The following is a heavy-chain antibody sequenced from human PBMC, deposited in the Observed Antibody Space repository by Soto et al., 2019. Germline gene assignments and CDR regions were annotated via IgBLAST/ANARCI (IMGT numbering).Heavy chain of an antibody. CDR3: AKGRGYSGYEAILTDY. V-gene: IGHV1-18*01. CDR1: GYTFTSYG. CDR2: ISAYNGNT. J-gene: IGHJ4*02. Sequence: GASVKVSCKASGYTFTSYGISWVRQAPGQGLEWMGWISAYNGNTNYAQKLQGRVTMTTDTSTSTAYMELRSLRAEDTAVYYCAKGRGYSGYEAILTDYWGQGTLVTVSS. D-gene: IGHD5-12*01.